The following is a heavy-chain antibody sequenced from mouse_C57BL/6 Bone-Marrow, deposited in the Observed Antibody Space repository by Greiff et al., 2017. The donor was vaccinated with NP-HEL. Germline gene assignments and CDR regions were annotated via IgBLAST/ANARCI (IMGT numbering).Heavy chain of an antibody. CDR3: TREIGYYGSSSRRYAMDY. Sequence: EVKLVESGEGLVKPGGSLKLSCAASGFTFSSYAMSWVRQTPEKRLEWVAYISSGGDYIYYADTVKGRFTISRDNARNTLYLQMSSLKSEDTAMYYCTREIGYYGSSSRRYAMDYWGQGTSVTVSS. CDR2: ISSGGDYI. J-gene: IGHJ4*01. CDR1: GFTFSSYA. D-gene: IGHD1-1*01. V-gene: IGHV5-9-1*02.